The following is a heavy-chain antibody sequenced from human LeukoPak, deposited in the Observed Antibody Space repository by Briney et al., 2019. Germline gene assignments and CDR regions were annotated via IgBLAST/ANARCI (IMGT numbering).Heavy chain of an antibody. J-gene: IGHJ4*02. CDR1: GGSFSGYY. Sequence: SETLSLTCAVYGGSFSGYYWSWLRQPPGKGLEWIGEINHSGSTNYNPSLTSRVTISVDTSKNQFSLKLSSVTAEDTAVYYCARGCRYDFWSGYYSSLYYFDYWGQGTLVTVSS. CDR3: ARGCRYDFWSGYYSSLYYFDY. D-gene: IGHD3-3*01. CDR2: INHSGST. V-gene: IGHV4-34*01.